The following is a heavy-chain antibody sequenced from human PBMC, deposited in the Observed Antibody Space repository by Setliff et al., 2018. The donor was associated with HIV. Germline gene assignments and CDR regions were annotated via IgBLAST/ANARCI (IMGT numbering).Heavy chain of an antibody. CDR2: IYHSGST. D-gene: IGHD3-22*01. Sequence: SETLSLTCSVSGDSISDTTYYWGWIRQPPGKGLEWIGNIYHSGSTLYKPSLKSRVTTTIDTSKNQLSLTLTSVTAADTAIYYCARDDYHDSSGYEGASYWGRGTLVTVSS. CDR1: GDSISDTTYY. V-gene: IGHV4-39*07. J-gene: IGHJ4*02. CDR3: ARDDYHDSSGYEGASY.